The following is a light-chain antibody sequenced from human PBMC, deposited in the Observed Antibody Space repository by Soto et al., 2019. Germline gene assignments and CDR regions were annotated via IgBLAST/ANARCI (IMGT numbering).Light chain of an antibody. CDR3: VSWDASLSAWV. V-gene: IGLV1-47*01. J-gene: IGLJ3*02. CDR2: RNN. CDR1: NSNIGSDF. Sequence: QSVLTQPPSASGTPGQKVTISCSGSNSNIGSDFVFWFQQLPGTAPILLIYRNNQRPSGVPDRFSGSKSGTSASLAISGLRSEYEADYYCVSWDASLSAWVFGGGTKLTVL.